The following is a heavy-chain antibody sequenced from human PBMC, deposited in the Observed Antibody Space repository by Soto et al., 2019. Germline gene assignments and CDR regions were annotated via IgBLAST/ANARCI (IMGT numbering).Heavy chain of an antibody. D-gene: IGHD1-26*01. CDR3: ARGHRRELLHYYYGMDV. V-gene: IGHV3-13*01. Sequence: GGSLRLSCAASGFTFSSYDMHWVRQATGKGLEWVSAIGTAGDTYYPGSVKGRFTISRENAKNSLYLQMNSLRAGDTAVYYCARGHRRELLHYYYGMDVWGQGTTVTVSS. CDR1: GFTFSSYD. J-gene: IGHJ6*02. CDR2: IGTAGDT.